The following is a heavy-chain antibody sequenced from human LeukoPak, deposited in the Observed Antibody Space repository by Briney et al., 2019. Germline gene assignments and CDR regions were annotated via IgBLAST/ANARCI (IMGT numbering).Heavy chain of an antibody. V-gene: IGHV4-34*01. CDR2: INHSGST. CDR3: ARRTRVEMATRSRGGNWFDP. J-gene: IGHJ5*02. D-gene: IGHD5-24*01. CDR1: GGSFSGYY. Sequence: SETLSLTCAVYGGSFSGYYWSWIRQPPGKGLEWIGEINHSGSTNYNPSLKSRVTISVDTSKNQFSLKLSSVTAADTAVYYCARRTRVEMATRSRGGNWFDPWGQGTLVTVSS.